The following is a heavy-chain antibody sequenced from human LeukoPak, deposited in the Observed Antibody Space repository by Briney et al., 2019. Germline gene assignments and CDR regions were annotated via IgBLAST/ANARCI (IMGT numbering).Heavy chain of an antibody. J-gene: IGHJ6*02. CDR1: GFTFGTSA. CDR3: AATLTVTTGSAYFGMDV. CDR2: IVVGSVNT. Sequence: GTSVKVSCKASGFTFGTSAVQWVRQTRGQRFEWIGWIVVGSVNTNYAEKFQERVTITRDMSTSIAYMELSSLRSEDTAVYYCAATLTVTTGSAYFGMDVWGQGTTVTVSS. D-gene: IGHD4-17*01. V-gene: IGHV1-58*01.